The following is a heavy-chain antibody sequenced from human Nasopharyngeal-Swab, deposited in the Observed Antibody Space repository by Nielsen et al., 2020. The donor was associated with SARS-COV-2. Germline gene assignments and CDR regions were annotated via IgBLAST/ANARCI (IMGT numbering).Heavy chain of an antibody. CDR3: AADPPCSGGSCYSYYYYYGMDV. CDR2: ISGYNGNT. V-gene: IGHV1-18*01. J-gene: IGHJ6*02. CDR1: GYTLTSYG. Sequence: ASVKVSCKASGYTLTSYGISWVRQAPGQGLEWMRWISGYNGNTNYAQKLQGRVTMTTDTSTSTAYMELSSLRSEDTAVYYCAADPPCSGGSCYSYYYYYGMDVWGQGTTVTVSS. D-gene: IGHD2-15*01.